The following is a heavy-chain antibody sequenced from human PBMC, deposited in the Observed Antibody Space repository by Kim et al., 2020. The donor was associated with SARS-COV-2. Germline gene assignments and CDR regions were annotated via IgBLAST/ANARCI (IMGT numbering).Heavy chain of an antibody. V-gene: IGHV4-59*13. Sequence: SETLSLTCTVSGGSISSYYWSWIRQPPGKGLEWIGYIYYSGSTNYNPSLKSRVTISVDTSKNQFSLKLSSVTAADTAVYYCARGPGIAAAGNVFDYWGQG. D-gene: IGHD6-13*01. CDR2: IYYSGST. CDR1: GGSISSYY. CDR3: ARGPGIAAAGNVFDY. J-gene: IGHJ4*02.